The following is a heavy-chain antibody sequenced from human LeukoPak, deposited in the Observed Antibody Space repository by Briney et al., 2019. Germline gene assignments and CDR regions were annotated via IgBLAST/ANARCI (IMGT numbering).Heavy chain of an antibody. CDR2: ISYDGSNK. J-gene: IGHJ4*02. CDR3: AKGDGYNLSLDY. V-gene: IGHV3-30*18. D-gene: IGHD5-12*01. Sequence: GGSLRLSCAASGFTFSSYGMHWVRQAPGKGLEWVAVISYDGSNKYYTDSVKGLFTISRDNSRNTLYLQVNSLRAEDTAVYYCAKGDGYNLSLDYWGQGTLVTVSS. CDR1: GFTFSSYG.